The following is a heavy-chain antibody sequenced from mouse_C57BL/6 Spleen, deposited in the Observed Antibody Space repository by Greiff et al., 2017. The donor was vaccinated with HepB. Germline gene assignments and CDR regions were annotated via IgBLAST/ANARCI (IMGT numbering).Heavy chain of an antibody. V-gene: IGHV6-3*01. J-gene: IGHJ2*01. Sequence: EVKVEESGGGLVQPGRSMKLSCVASGFTFSNYWMNWVRQSPEKGLEWVAQIRLKSDNYATHYAESVKGRFTISRDDSKSSVYLQMNNLRAEGTGIYYCIRSLSFDYWGQGTTLTVSS. D-gene: IGHD6-1*01. CDR1: GFTFSNYW. CDR3: IRSLSFDY. CDR2: IRLKSDNYAT.